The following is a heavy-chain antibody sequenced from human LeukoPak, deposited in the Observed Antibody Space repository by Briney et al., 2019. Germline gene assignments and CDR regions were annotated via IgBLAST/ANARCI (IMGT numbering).Heavy chain of an antibody. CDR1: GFTFSSYA. Sequence: PGGSLRLSCAASGFTFSSYAMSWVRQAPGKGLEWVSAISGSGGSTYYADSVKGGFTISRDNSKNTLYLQMNSLRAEDTAVYYCAKFFAPSGGASGWTWAIECWGQGTLVTVSS. CDR3: AKFFAPSGGASGWTWAIEC. D-gene: IGHD6-25*01. J-gene: IGHJ4*02. V-gene: IGHV3-23*01. CDR2: ISGSGGST.